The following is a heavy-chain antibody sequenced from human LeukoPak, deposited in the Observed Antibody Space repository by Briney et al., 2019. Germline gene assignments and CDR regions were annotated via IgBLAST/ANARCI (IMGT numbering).Heavy chain of an antibody. CDR2: INPNSGGT. V-gene: IGHV1-2*02. Sequence: ASVMVSCKASGYTFTGYYMHWVRQAPGQGLEWMGWINPNSGGTNYAQKFQGRVTMTRDTSISTAYMELSRLRSDDTAVYYCARGSHDVLTGTNWFDPWGQGTLVTVSS. CDR1: GYTFTGYY. CDR3: ARGSHDVLTGTNWFDP. J-gene: IGHJ5*02. D-gene: IGHD3-9*01.